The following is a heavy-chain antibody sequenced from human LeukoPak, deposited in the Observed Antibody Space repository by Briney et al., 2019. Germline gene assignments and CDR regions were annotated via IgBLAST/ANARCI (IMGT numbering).Heavy chain of an antibody. V-gene: IGHV3-15*01. CDR2: IKSKTDGGTT. Sequence: GGSLRLSCAASGFTLSDYYMSWIRQAPGKGLEWVGRIKSKTDGGTTDYAAPVKGRFTISRDDSKNTLYLQMNSLKTEDTAVYYCTTDPSGGFDYWGQGTLVTVSS. CDR1: GFTLSDYY. CDR3: TTDPSGGFDY. D-gene: IGHD3-10*01. J-gene: IGHJ4*02.